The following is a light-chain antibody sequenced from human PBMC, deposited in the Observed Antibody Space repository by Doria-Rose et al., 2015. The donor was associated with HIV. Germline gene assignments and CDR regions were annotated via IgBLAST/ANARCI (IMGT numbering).Light chain of an antibody. V-gene: IGKV3-15*01. CDR2: RAS. Sequence: ATLSVSPGERATLSCRASQGIGSDLAWYQQKPGQAPRLLIYRASIRATGIPTRFTGGGSGTEFTLTISSLKSEDFAVYFCQQYSQWPPYTFGQGTKLEVK. CDR3: QQYSQWPPYT. CDR1: QGIGSD. J-gene: IGKJ2*01.